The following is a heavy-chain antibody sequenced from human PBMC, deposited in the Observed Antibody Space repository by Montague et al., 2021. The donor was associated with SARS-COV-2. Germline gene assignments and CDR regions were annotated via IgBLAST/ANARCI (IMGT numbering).Heavy chain of an antibody. CDR2: INNSGST. CDR1: GGSISSYY. V-gene: IGHV4-59*13. J-gene: IGHJ4*02. CDR3: ARGFDY. Sequence: SETLSLTCTVSGGSISSYYWSWIRQPPGKGLGWIGKINNSGSTNYNPSLKSRVTISVDTSKNQFSLKLSSVTAADTAVYYCARGFDYWGQGTLVTVSS.